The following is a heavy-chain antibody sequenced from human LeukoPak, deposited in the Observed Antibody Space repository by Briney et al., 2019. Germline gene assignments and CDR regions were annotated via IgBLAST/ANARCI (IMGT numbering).Heavy chain of an antibody. Sequence: GGSLRLCCAASGFTFRSYAMSWVRQARGKGLEWVSGSSGGGGSTYYADSVKGRFTISRDNSKNTLYLQMNSLRAEDTAVYYCAKVGESGGVWKYYFDYWGQGTLVTVSS. V-gene: IGHV3-23*01. D-gene: IGHD2-15*01. J-gene: IGHJ4*02. CDR1: GFTFRSYA. CDR3: AKVGESGGVWKYYFDY. CDR2: SSGGGGST.